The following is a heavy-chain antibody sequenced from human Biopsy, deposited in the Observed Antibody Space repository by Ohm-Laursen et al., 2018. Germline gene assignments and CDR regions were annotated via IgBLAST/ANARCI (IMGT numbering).Heavy chain of an antibody. Sequence: TLSLTCSVYGGSFNGYFWSWIRQPPGKGLEWIGDITQSGSTHYSPSLKSRVNISVDTAKKQFSLSLRSVTAADTAVYYCARVPLPGIGAAYQGRFLYGMDVWGQGTTVSVSS. CDR2: ITQSGST. CDR1: GGSFNGYF. V-gene: IGHV4-34*01. CDR3: ARVPLPGIGAAYQGRFLYGMDV. D-gene: IGHD6-13*01. J-gene: IGHJ6*02.